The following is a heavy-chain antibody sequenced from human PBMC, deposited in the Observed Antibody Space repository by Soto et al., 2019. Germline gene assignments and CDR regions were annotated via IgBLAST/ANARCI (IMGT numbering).Heavy chain of an antibody. D-gene: IGHD6-19*01. CDR3: ARDPRLAHSYWYFDL. J-gene: IGHJ2*01. Sequence: QVQLVQSGAEVKKPGSSVKVSCKASGGTFSSYAISWVRQAPGQGLEWMGGIIPIFGTANDAQKFQGRVTITAYESTSTAYMELSSLRSEDTAVYYCARDPRLAHSYWYFDLWGRGTLVTVSS. V-gene: IGHV1-69*01. CDR2: IIPIFGTA. CDR1: GGTFSSYA.